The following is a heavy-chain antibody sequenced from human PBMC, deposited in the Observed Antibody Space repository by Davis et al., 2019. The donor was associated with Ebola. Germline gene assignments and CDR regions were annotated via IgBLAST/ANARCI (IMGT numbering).Heavy chain of an antibody. CDR3: ARVGILTGYYNFDY. D-gene: IGHD3-9*01. V-gene: IGHV1-3*01. CDR2: INAGNGNT. CDR1: GYTFTSYA. J-gene: IGHJ4*02. Sequence: AVSVKVSCKASGYTFTSYAMHWVRQAPGQRLEWMGWINAGNGNTKYSQKFQGRVTITRDTSASTAYMELSSLRSEDTAVYYGARVGILTGYYNFDYWGQGTLVTVSS.